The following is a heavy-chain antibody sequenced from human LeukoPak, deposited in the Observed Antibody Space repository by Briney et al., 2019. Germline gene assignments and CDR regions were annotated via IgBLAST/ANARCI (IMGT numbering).Heavy chain of an antibody. CDR2: INHSGST. D-gene: IGHD1-26*01. V-gene: IGHV4-34*08. Sequence: SETLSLTCAVYGGTFSGYYWSWIRQPPGKGLEWIGEINHSGSTNYNPSLKSRVTISVDTSKTQFSLKLSSVTAADTAVYYCAKPGGKDTTYYYYIDVWGKGTTVTVSS. CDR3: AKPGGKDTTYYYYIDV. J-gene: IGHJ6*03. CDR1: GGTFSGYY.